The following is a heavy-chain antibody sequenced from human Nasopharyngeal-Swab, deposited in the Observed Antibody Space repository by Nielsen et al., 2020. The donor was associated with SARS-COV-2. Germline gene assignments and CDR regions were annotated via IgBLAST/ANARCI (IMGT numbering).Heavy chain of an antibody. V-gene: IGHV1-69*13. CDR2: IIPMFHRA. Sequence: SVKVSCKASGGTFSTYGISWVRQAPGQGLEWMGGIIPMFHRANYAQKFQGRVTITADESTSTASMELSSLRSEDTAVYYCARGNYYYYYMDVWGKGTTVTVSS. CDR1: GGTFSTYG. J-gene: IGHJ6*03. CDR3: ARGNYYYYYMDV.